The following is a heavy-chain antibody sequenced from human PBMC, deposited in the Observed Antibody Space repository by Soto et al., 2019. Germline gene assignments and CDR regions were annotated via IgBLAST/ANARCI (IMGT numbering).Heavy chain of an antibody. CDR2: ISFDGSIT. V-gene: IGHV3-30-3*01. D-gene: IGHD1-26*01. CDR1: GFTFSNYA. CDR3: AKDGWELLGGRDRSAFDI. J-gene: IGHJ3*02. Sequence: PGGSLRLSCAASGFTFSNYAMHWVRQAPGKGLEWVALISFDGSITYYADSVKSRFTISRDNSKITLYLQMNSLRAEDTAVYYCAKDGWELLGGRDRSAFDIWGQGTMVTVSS.